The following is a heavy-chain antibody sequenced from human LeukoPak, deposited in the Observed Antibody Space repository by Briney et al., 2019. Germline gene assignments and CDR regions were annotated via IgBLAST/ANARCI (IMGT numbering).Heavy chain of an antibody. Sequence: SETLSLTCTVSGGSISNYYWGWIRQPPGKGLEWIGSIYYSGSTYYNPSLKSRVTISVDTSKDQFSLKLSSVTAADTAVYYCARPYYYGSGSYGFDPWGQGTLVTVSS. CDR2: IYYSGST. CDR3: ARPYYYGSGSYGFDP. V-gene: IGHV4-39*01. J-gene: IGHJ5*02. CDR1: GGSISNYY. D-gene: IGHD3-10*01.